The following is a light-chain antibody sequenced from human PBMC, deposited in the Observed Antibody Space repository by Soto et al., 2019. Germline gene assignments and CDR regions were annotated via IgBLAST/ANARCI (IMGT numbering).Light chain of an antibody. CDR2: GAS. CDR1: QSVSSSY. J-gene: IGKJ1*01. Sequence: IVLTQSPGTLSLSPGERATLSWRASQSVSSSYLAWYQQKPGQAPRLLIYGASSRATGIPDRFSGSGSGTDFTLTISRLEPEDFAVYYCQQYGSSRWTFGQGTKVDIK. V-gene: IGKV3-20*01. CDR3: QQYGSSRWT.